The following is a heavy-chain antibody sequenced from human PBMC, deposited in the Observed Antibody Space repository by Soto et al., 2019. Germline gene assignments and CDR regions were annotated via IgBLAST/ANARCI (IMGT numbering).Heavy chain of an antibody. CDR3: AKDPNYGGNSFAFDI. CDR2: ISWNSGSI. V-gene: IGHV3-9*01. Sequence: EVQLVESGGGLVQPGRSLRLSCAASGFTFDDYAMHWVRQAPGKGLEWVSGISWNSGSIGYADSVKGRFTISRDNAKNSLYLQMNSLRAEDTALYYCAKDPNYGGNSFAFDIWGQGTMVTVSS. D-gene: IGHD4-17*01. CDR1: GFTFDDYA. J-gene: IGHJ3*02.